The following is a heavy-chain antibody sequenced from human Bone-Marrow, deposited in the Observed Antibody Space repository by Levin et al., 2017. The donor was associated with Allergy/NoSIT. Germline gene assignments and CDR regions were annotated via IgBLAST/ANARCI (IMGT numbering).Heavy chain of an antibody. V-gene: IGHV1-69*13. CDR3: ATTTGTTRGRGGHYYYGLDA. CDR2: IFPTYGTS. Sequence: SVKVSCKASGGTFGSSSLSWVRQAPGQGLEWMGGIFPTYGTSHYAQKFQVRMTITADESTGIAYMELSGLTSDDTALYYCATTTGTTRGRGGHYYYGLDAWGQGTRVTVSS. D-gene: IGHD1-1*01. J-gene: IGHJ6*02. CDR1: GGTFGSSS.